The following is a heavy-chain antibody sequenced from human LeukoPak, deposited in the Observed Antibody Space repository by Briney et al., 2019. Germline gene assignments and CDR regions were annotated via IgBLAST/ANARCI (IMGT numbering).Heavy chain of an antibody. CDR3: AREGASIAARGEMG. D-gene: IGHD6-6*01. CDR2: INPNSGGT. CDR1: GYTFTGYY. Sequence: ASVKVSCKASGYTFTGYYMHWVRQAPGQGLEWMGWINPNSGGTNYAQKLQGRVTMTRDTSISTAYMELSRLRSDDTAVYYCAREGASIAARGEMGWGQGTLVTVSS. V-gene: IGHV1-2*02. J-gene: IGHJ4*02.